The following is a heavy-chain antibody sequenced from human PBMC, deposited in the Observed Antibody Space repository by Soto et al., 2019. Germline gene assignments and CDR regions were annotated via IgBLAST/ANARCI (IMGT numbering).Heavy chain of an antibody. D-gene: IGHD4-17*01. CDR3: ARVREFRDYGNYPGAFDI. CDR2: ISSSSSYI. CDR1: GVTLASCC. V-gene: IGHV3-21*01. J-gene: IGHJ3*02. Sequence: GYLRLTGTATGVTLASCCISWVRQSPRNRPEWVSSISSSSSYIYYADSVKGRFTISRDNAKNSLYLQMNSLRAEDTAVYYCARVREFRDYGNYPGAFDIWGQGKLVTASS.